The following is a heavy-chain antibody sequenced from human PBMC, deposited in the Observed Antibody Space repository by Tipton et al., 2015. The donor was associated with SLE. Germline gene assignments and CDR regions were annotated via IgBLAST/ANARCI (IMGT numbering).Heavy chain of an antibody. V-gene: IGHV3-48*03. CDR3: ARARGVLGGSGWYFEL. CDR1: GFTFDNYE. D-gene: IGHD1-26*01. J-gene: IGHJ2*01. Sequence: SLRLSCAASGFTFDNYEMNWVRQAPGKGLEWVSYISDSGTITSYADSVKGRFTVSRDNSKDTVYLQMNSLRAEDTAVYYCARARGVLGGSGWYFELWGRGTLVTVSS. CDR2: ISDSGTIT.